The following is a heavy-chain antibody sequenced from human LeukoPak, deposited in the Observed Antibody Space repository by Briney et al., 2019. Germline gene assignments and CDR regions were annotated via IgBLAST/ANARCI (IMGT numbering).Heavy chain of an antibody. Sequence: ASVKVSCKASGYTFTSYGITWVRQAPGQGLEWMGWISAYNGNTNYAQKLQGRVTMTEDTSTDTAYMELSSLRSEDTAVYYCATVIEDYYGSGRGAFDIWGQGTMVTVSS. D-gene: IGHD3-10*01. CDR1: GYTFTSYG. CDR3: ATVIEDYYGSGRGAFDI. J-gene: IGHJ3*02. CDR2: ISAYNGNT. V-gene: IGHV1-18*01.